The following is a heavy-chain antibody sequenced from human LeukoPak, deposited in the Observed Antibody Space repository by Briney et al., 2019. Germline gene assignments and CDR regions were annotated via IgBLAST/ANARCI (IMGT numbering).Heavy chain of an antibody. J-gene: IGHJ4*02. CDR2: TSGSGTTT. V-gene: IGHV3-23*01. Sequence: PGGSLRLSCAASGFTFSNYAMSWVRQAPGKGLEWVSATSGSGTTTSYADSVKGRFTISRDNSKNTLYLQMNSLRAEDTAVYYCAEEVGATYPTFDYWGQGTLVTVSS. CDR3: AEEVGATYPTFDY. D-gene: IGHD1-26*01. CDR1: GFTFSNYA.